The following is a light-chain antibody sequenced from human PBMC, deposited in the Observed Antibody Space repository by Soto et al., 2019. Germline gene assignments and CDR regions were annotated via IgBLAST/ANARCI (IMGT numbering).Light chain of an antibody. CDR3: GTWDSDLSAEV. Sequence: QSVLTQPPSVSAAPGQKVTISCSGSSSNIGSNYVSWYQQLPGRAPKLVIYDNTKRPSGIPDRFSGPKSGSLTTLGVTGLQTGGDSESYCGTWDSDLSAEVFGGGTKLTV. V-gene: IGLV1-51*01. J-gene: IGLJ3*02. CDR2: DNT. CDR1: SSNIGSNY.